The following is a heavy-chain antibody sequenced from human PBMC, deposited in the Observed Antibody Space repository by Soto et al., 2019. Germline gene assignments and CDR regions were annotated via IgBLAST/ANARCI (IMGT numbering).Heavy chain of an antibody. CDR3: AREVDYYDSSGFWFDP. V-gene: IGHV4-59*01. CDR1: GGSISSYY. CDR2: IYYSGST. D-gene: IGHD3-22*01. Sequence: SETLSLTCTVSGGSISSYYWRWILQPPGKGLEWIGYIYYSGSTNYNPSLKSRVTISVDTSKNQFSLKLSSVTAADTAVYYCAREVDYYDSSGFWFDPWGQGTLVT. J-gene: IGHJ5*02.